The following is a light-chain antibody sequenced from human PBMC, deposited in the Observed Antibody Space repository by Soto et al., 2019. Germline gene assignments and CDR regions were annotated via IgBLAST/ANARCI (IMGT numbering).Light chain of an antibody. CDR2: DAY. Sequence: EVVLTQSPVPLSLSPGERATLSCRASQSFRGLLAWYQQKPGQAPRLLIYDAYDRATGIPPRFSRSGSGTGFTLTISSLEPEDSAVYDCQQRHMWPITFGQGTRLEIK. CDR1: QSFRGL. J-gene: IGKJ5*01. V-gene: IGKV3-11*01. CDR3: QQRHMWPIT.